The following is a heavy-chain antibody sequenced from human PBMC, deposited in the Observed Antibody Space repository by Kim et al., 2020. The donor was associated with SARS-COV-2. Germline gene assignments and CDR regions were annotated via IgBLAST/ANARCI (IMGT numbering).Heavy chain of an antibody. CDR2: IYYSGST. CDR3: ARGIYGSGWFDP. CDR1: GGSISIGGFY. D-gene: IGHD3-10*01. Sequence: SETLSLTCTVSGGSISIGGFYWSWIRQHPGKGLEWIGYIYYSGSTYYNPPLKSRVTISVDTSKHQFSLKLSSVTAADTAVYYCARGIYGSGWFDPWGQGTLVTVSS. J-gene: IGHJ5*02. V-gene: IGHV4-31*03.